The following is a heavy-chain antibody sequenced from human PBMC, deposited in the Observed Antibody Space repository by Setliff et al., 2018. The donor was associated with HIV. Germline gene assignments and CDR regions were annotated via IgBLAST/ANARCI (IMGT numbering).Heavy chain of an antibody. J-gene: IGHJ6*03. CDR3: ARGPSINTIRARGYYMDV. CDR2: VYYGGST. D-gene: IGHD3-10*01. V-gene: IGHV4-39*07. Sequence: TCAVSGDSISSSIYYWGWIRQPPGKGLEWIGSVYYGGSTYYNPSLKSRVTISVDTSKNQFSLKLSSVTAADTAVYYCARGPSINTIRARGYYMDVWAKGTTVTVSS. CDR1: GDSISSSIYY.